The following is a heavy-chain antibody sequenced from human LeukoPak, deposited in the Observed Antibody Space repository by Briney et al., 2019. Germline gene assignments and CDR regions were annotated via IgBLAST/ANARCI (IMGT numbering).Heavy chain of an antibody. Sequence: SETLSLTCTVSGGSISSSTYYWGWIRQPPRKGLEWIGNIYYRGDTYYNPSLKSRVTISVDTSKNQFSLKLSSVTAADTAVYYCARQTDILTGSIFWFDPWGQGTLVTVSS. CDR3: ARQTDILTGSIFWFDP. V-gene: IGHV4-39*01. D-gene: IGHD3-9*01. J-gene: IGHJ5*02. CDR1: GGSISSSTYY. CDR2: IYYRGDT.